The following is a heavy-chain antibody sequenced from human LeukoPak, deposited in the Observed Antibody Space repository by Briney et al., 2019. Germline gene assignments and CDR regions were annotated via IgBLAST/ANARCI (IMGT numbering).Heavy chain of an antibody. Sequence: GESLKISCKGSGYSFTSYWIGWVRQMPGKGLEWMGIIYPGDSDTRYSPSFQGQVTISADKSISTAYLRWSSLKASDTAMFYCARPRDSSGPRGAFDIWGQGTMVTVSS. J-gene: IGHJ3*02. V-gene: IGHV5-51*01. CDR2: IYPGDSDT. CDR1: GYSFTSYW. D-gene: IGHD3-22*01. CDR3: ARPRDSSGPRGAFDI.